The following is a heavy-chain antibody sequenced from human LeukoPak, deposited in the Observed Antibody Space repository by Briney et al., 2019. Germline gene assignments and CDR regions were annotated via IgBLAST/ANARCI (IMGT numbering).Heavy chain of an antibody. V-gene: IGHV4-30-2*01. CDR1: GGSISSGGYY. Sequence: SETLSLTCTVSGGSISSGGYYWSWIRQPPGKGLEWIGYIYHSGSTYYNPSLKSRVTISVDRSKNQFSLKLSSVTAADTAVYYCARSSSSNYYYMDVWGKGTTVTVSS. CDR2: IYHSGST. J-gene: IGHJ6*03. D-gene: IGHD6-6*01. CDR3: ARSSSSNYYYMDV.